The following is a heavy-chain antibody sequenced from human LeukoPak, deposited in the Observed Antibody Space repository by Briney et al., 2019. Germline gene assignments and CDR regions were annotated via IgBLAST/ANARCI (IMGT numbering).Heavy chain of an antibody. CDR3: AKAGDSSGTGAPPYYFDY. V-gene: IGHV3-9*01. D-gene: IGHD6-19*01. Sequence: GGSLRLSCAASGFTFDDYAMHWVRQAPGKGLEWVSGISWNSGSIGYADSVKGRFTISRDNAKNSLYLQMNSLRAEDTALYYCAKAGDSSGTGAPPYYFDYWGQGTLVTVSS. CDR2: ISWNSGSI. CDR1: GFTFDDYA. J-gene: IGHJ4*02.